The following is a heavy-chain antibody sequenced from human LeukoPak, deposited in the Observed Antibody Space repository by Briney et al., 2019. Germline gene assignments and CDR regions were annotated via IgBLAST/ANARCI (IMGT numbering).Heavy chain of an antibody. D-gene: IGHD3-10*01. CDR1: GFTFTDYW. Sequence: PGGSLRLSCAVSGFTFTDYWFHWVRQAPGKGLEWVSRVKSDGGGINYGDSVTGRCTMSRDNAKNTLYLQMNSLRAEDTAVYYCARQAGSGFDYWGQGSLVTVSS. J-gene: IGHJ4*02. V-gene: IGHV3-74*01. CDR2: VKSDGGGI. CDR3: ARQAGSGFDY.